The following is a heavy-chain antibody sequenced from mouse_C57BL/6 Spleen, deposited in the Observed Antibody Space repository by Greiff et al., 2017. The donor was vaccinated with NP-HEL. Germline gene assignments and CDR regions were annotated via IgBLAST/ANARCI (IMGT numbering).Heavy chain of an antibody. D-gene: IGHD2-1*01. CDR1: GFTFSDYY. Sequence: EVQRVESEGGLVQPGSSMKLSCTASGFTFSDYYMAWVRQVPEKGLEWVANINYDGSSTYYLDSLKSRFIISRDNAKNILYLQMSSLKSEDTATYYCARAYGKGYFDVWGTGTTVTVSS. CDR3: ARAYGKGYFDV. J-gene: IGHJ1*03. V-gene: IGHV5-16*01. CDR2: INYDGSST.